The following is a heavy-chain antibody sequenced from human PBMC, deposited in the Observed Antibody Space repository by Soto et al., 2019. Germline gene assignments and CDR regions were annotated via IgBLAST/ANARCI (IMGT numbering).Heavy chain of an antibody. CDR3: ARTPSGSSKKGFFDY. D-gene: IGHD1-26*01. J-gene: IGHJ4*02. Sequence: ASVKVSCKASGYTFTSYAMHWLRQAPGQRLEWMGWINAGNGNTKYSQKFQGRVTITRDTSASTAYMELSSLRSEDTAVYYCARTPSGSSKKGFFDYWGQGTLVTVSS. CDR1: GYTFTSYA. CDR2: INAGNGNT. V-gene: IGHV1-3*01.